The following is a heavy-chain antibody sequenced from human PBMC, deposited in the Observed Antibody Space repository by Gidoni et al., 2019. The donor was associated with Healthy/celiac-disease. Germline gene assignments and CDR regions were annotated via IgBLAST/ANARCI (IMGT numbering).Heavy chain of an antibody. J-gene: IGHJ6*02. Sequence: QVQLVESGGGVVQPGRSLRLSCAASGFPFSSYAMHWVRQAPGKGLEWVAVISYDGSNKYYADSVKGRFTISRDNSKNTLYLQMNSLRAEDTAVYYCARDFTMVRGVTSYYYYGMDVWGQGTTVTVSS. CDR2: ISYDGSNK. D-gene: IGHD3-10*01. CDR1: GFPFSSYA. V-gene: IGHV3-30-3*01. CDR3: ARDFTMVRGVTSYYYYGMDV.